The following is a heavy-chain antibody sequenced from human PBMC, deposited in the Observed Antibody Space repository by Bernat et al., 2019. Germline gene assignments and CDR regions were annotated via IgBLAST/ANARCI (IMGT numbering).Heavy chain of an antibody. Sequence: QVQLVESGGGVVQPGRSLRLSCAASGFTLSSYGMHWVRQAPGKGLEWVAVISYDGSNKYYADSVKGRFTISRDNSKNTLYLQMNSLRAEDTAVYYCAKAGLRYDSSGYYSEFDYWGQGTLVTVSS. D-gene: IGHD3-22*01. CDR3: AKAGLRYDSSGYYSEFDY. CDR1: GFTLSSYG. CDR2: ISYDGSNK. V-gene: IGHV3-30*18. J-gene: IGHJ4*02.